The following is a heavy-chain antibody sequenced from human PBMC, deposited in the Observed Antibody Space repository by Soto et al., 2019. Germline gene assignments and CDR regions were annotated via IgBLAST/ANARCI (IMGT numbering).Heavy chain of an antibody. CDR1: GYTFTSYG. Sequence: ASVKVSCKASGYTFTSYGISWVRQAPGQGLEWMGWISAYNGNTNYAQKLQGRVTMTTDTSTSTAYMELRSLRAEDTAVYYCAKIPPGYSYGYFYFDYWGQGTLVTVSS. J-gene: IGHJ4*02. CDR2: ISAYNGNT. V-gene: IGHV1-18*01. D-gene: IGHD5-18*01. CDR3: AKIPPGYSYGYFYFDY.